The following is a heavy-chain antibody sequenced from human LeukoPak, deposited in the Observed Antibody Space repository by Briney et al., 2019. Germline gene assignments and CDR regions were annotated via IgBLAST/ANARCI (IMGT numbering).Heavy chain of an antibody. Sequence: GGSLRLSCAASGFTVSSNYMSWVRQAPGKGLEWVSGISGSGGSTYYADSVKGRFTISRDISKNTPYLQMNSLRAEDTAVYYCAKDEGSGWYYFDYWGQGSLVTVSS. J-gene: IGHJ4*02. D-gene: IGHD6-19*01. CDR1: GFTVSSNY. V-gene: IGHV3-23*01. CDR2: ISGSGGST. CDR3: AKDEGSGWYYFDY.